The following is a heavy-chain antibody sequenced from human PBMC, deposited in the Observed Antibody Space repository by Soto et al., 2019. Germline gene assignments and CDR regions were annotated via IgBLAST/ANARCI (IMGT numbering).Heavy chain of an antibody. CDR2: INPDGSRT. V-gene: IGHV3-74*01. J-gene: IGHJ5*02. CDR1: KFSFIGYW. CDR3: ARVASGSYDWFDP. Sequence: EMQLVESGGDLVQPGGSLRLSCAASKFSFIGYWLHWVRQPPGKGLMWVSRINPDGSRTTYADSVKGRFTISRDNAKNTLFLQMNSLRAEDTAVYYCARVASGSYDWFDPWGQGTLVTVSS. D-gene: IGHD1-26*01.